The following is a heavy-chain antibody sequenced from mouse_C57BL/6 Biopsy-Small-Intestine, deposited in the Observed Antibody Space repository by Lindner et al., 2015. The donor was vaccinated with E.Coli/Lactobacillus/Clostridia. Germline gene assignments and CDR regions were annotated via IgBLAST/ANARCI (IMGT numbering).Heavy chain of an antibody. Sequence: VQLQESGPELVKPGASVKISCKASGYSFADYNMNWVKQSNGKSLEWIGIINPNYGTTTYNQKFKDKATLTVDQSSSTAYMQLSSLTTEDSAVYYCARFPYYSNPYAMDYWGQGTSVTVSS. CDR3: ARFPYYSNPYAMDY. CDR1: GYSFADYN. V-gene: IGHV1-39*01. CDR2: INPNYGTT. D-gene: IGHD2-5*01. J-gene: IGHJ4*01.